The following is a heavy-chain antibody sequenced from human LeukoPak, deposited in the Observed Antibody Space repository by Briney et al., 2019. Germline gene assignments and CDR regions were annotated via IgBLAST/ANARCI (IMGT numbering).Heavy chain of an antibody. CDR2: ISYDGSNK. Sequence: PGRSLRLSCAASGFTFSNYAMHWVRQAPGKGLEWVAVISYDGSNKYYADSVKGRFTISRDNSKNTLYLQMNSLRAEDTAVYYCAREIRTPTYYYDSSGNNLFDYWGQGTLVTVSS. D-gene: IGHD3-22*01. J-gene: IGHJ4*02. CDR3: AREIRTPTYYYDSSGNNLFDY. V-gene: IGHV3-30-3*01. CDR1: GFTFSNYA.